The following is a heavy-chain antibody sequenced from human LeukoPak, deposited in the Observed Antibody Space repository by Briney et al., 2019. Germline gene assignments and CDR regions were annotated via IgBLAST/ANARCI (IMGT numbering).Heavy chain of an antibody. CDR3: ARGRRVVGGTKGFDY. CDR2: INHSGST. J-gene: IGHJ4*02. D-gene: IGHD1-26*01. Sequence: PSETLSLTCAVYGGSFSGYYWSWIRQPAGKGLEWIGQINHSGSTNYNPSLKSRVTISVDTSKNQFSLKLSSVTAADTAVYYCARGRRVVGGTKGFDYWGQGTLVTVSS. V-gene: IGHV4-34*01. CDR1: GGSFSGYY.